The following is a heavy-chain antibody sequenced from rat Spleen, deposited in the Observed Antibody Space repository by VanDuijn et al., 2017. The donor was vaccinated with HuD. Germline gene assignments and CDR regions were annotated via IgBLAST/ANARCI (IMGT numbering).Heavy chain of an antibody. Sequence: EVQLVESGGGLVQPGRSLKLSCAASGFTFSNYYMAWVRQAPTKGLEWVASITNSGGSTYYRDSVKGRFTISRDNAKSTLYLQMDSLRSEDTATYYCTRVGPLGYWYFDFWGPGTMVTVSS. CDR2: ITNSGGST. J-gene: IGHJ1*01. CDR3: TRVGPLGYWYFDF. V-gene: IGHV5S23*01. CDR1: GFTFSNYY. D-gene: IGHD1-7*01.